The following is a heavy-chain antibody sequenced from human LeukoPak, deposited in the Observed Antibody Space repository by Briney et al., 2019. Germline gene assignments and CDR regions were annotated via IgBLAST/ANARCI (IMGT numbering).Heavy chain of an antibody. Sequence: GESLKISCKGSGYSFTSYWIGWVRQMPGKGLEWMGIIYPGGSDTRYSPSFQGQVTISADKSISTAYLQWSSLKASDTAMYYCARRSSPGDYGDYEDAFDIWGQGTMVTVSS. V-gene: IGHV5-51*01. CDR1: GYSFTSYW. D-gene: IGHD4-17*01. J-gene: IGHJ3*02. CDR2: IYPGGSDT. CDR3: ARRSSPGDYGDYEDAFDI.